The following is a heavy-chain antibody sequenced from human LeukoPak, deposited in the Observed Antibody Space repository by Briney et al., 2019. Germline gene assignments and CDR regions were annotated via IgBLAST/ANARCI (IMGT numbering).Heavy chain of an antibody. CDR3: AKDSFDDSARWLQFFEYFDY. V-gene: IGHV3-30*18. D-gene: IGHD5-24*01. CDR1: GFTFSSYG. CDR2: ISYDGSNK. J-gene: IGHJ4*02. Sequence: QTGGSLRLSCAASGFTFSSYGMHWVRQAPGKGLEWVAVISYDGSNKYYADSVKGRFTISRDNSKNTLYLQMNSLRAEDTAVYYCAKDSFDDSARWLQFFEYFDYWGQGTLVTVSS.